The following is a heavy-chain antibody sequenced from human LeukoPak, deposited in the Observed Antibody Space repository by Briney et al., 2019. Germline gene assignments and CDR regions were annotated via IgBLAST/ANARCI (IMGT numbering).Heavy chain of an antibody. CDR2: ISPTSGGP. D-gene: IGHD2-15*01. CDR3: ATDVSGRRVVPYYYYGMDV. Sequence: RASVKVSCKASGYTFTGYYIHWVRQAPGQGLEWMGRISPTSGGPNYAQKFQGRVTMTRDTSISTAYVELSRLRSDDTAVYYCATDVSGRRVVPYYYYGMDVWGQGTTVTVSS. J-gene: IGHJ6*02. CDR1: GYTFTGYY. V-gene: IGHV1-2*06.